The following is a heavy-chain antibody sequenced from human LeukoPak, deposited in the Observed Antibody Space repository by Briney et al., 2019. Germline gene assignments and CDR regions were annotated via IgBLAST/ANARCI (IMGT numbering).Heavy chain of an antibody. CDR2: IKQDGSEK. CDR1: GXTFSSYW. Sequence: GGSLRLSCAASGXTFSSYWVTWVRQAPGKGLEWVAKIKQDGSEKYYVDSVKGRFTISRDNAKNSLYLQMNSLGAEDTAVYYCARRGTSSSWAHFDYWGQGTLVTVSS. V-gene: IGHV3-7*05. J-gene: IGHJ4*02. D-gene: IGHD6-13*01. CDR3: ARRGTSSSWAHFDY.